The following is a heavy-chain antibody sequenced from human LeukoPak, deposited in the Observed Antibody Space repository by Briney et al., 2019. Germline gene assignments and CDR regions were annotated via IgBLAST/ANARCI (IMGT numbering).Heavy chain of an antibody. Sequence: PGGSLRLSCAASGFTFSSYWMSWVRQAPGKGLEWVANIKQDGSEKYYVDSVKGRFTISRDNAKNPLYLKMNSLRAEDTAVYYCARGRGVRGVISDYWGQGTLVTVSS. CDR3: ARGRGVRGVISDY. D-gene: IGHD3-10*01. J-gene: IGHJ4*02. CDR2: IKQDGSEK. CDR1: GFTFSSYW. V-gene: IGHV3-7*01.